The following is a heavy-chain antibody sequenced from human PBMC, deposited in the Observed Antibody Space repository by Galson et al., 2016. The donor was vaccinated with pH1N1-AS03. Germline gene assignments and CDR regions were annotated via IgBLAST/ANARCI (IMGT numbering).Heavy chain of an antibody. J-gene: IGHJ5*02. CDR3: AKDQSHIIPLSGALS. Sequence: SLRLSCAGSGFSFSTFGMYWVRQAPGRGLEWVASIWYDGSNKYYLDSVKGRFTISRDNSRNTVYLQMNSLRVEDTATYYCAKDQSHIIPLSGALSWGQGTLVTVSS. CDR1: GFSFSTFG. CDR2: IWYDGSNK. D-gene: IGHD3-3*01. V-gene: IGHV3-33*06.